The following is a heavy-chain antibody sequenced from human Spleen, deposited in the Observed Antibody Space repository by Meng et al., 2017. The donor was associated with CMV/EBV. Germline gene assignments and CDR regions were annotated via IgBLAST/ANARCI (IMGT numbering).Heavy chain of an antibody. CDR1: GFTFSRFA. J-gene: IGHJ5*02. Sequence: GESLKISCAASGFTFSRFAMNWVRQAPGKGLEWVSVISGGGGTTYDADSVKGRFTISRDNSKNTLYLQMNSLRAEDTAVYYCAKGSHSNYGWFDPWGQGTLVTVSS. V-gene: IGHV3-23*01. CDR3: AKGSHSNYGWFDP. CDR2: ISGGGGTT. D-gene: IGHD4-11*01.